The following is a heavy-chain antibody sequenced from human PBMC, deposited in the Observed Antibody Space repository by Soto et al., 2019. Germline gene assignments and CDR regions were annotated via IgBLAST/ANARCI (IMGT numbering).Heavy chain of an antibody. CDR3: ARALYYDFWSGHSLLGSPERKPEAATTDY. CDR2: IYYSGST. Sequence: SETLSLTCTVSGGSVSSGSYYWSWIRQPPGKGLEWIGYIYYSGSTNYNPSLKSRVTMTRDTSTSTVYMELSSLRSEDTAVYYCARALYYDFWSGHSLLGSPERKPEAATTDYWGQGTLVTVSS. J-gene: IGHJ4*02. CDR1: GGSVSSGSYY. D-gene: IGHD3-3*01. V-gene: IGHV4-61*01.